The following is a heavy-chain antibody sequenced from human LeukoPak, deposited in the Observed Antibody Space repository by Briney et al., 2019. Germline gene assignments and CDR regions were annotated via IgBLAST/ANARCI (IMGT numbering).Heavy chain of an antibody. CDR2: INSDGSNT. V-gene: IGHV3-74*01. Sequence: GGSLRLSCAASGFTFSTYRMHWVRQAPGKGLVWVSRINSDGSNTDYADSEKGRFTISRDNAKNTLYLQMNSLRAEDTAVYYCARTNYYFDYWGQGTLVTVSS. D-gene: IGHD4/OR15-4a*01. J-gene: IGHJ4*02. CDR1: GFTFSTYR. CDR3: ARTNYYFDY.